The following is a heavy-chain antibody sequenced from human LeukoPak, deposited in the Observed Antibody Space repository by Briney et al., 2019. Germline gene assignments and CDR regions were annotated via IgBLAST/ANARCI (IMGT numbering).Heavy chain of an antibody. V-gene: IGHV1-18*01. CDR3: ARDYGYGVTVMISDDY. D-gene: IGHD5-12*01. CDR2: ISGYNGNT. CDR1: GYTFNRYG. Sequence: ASVKVSCKASGYTFNRYGITWVRQAPGQGLEWMGWISGYNGNTNYAQKLRGRVTMTIDTSTSTAYMELRSLRSDDTAMYYCARDYGYGVTVMISDDYWGQGTLVTVSS. J-gene: IGHJ4*02.